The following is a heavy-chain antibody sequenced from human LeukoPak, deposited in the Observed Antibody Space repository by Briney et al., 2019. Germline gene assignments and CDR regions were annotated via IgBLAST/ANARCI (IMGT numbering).Heavy chain of an antibody. D-gene: IGHD6-13*01. CDR3: ARDHGIAAAGPPPYYYGMDV. CDR1: GYTFTSYD. CDR2: IIPILGIA. J-gene: IGHJ6*02. Sequence: SVKVSCKASGYTFTSYDINWVRQAPGQGLEWMGRIIPILGIANYAQKFQGRVTITADKSTSTAYMELSSLRSEDTAVYYCARDHGIAAAGPPPYYYGMDVWGQGTTVTVSS. V-gene: IGHV1-69*04.